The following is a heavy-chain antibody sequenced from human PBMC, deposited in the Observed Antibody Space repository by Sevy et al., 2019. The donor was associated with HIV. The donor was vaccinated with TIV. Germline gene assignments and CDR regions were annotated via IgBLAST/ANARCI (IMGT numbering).Heavy chain of an antibody. V-gene: IGHV1-18*01. CDR3: ARDRNNYDSSGYPKGKDV. J-gene: IGHJ6*02. CDR2: ISGNNDYT. CDR1: GYTFTRYG. Sequence: ASVKVSCKVSGYTFTRYGISWVRQAPGQGLEWMGWISGNNDYTNYAQKIQGRVTMTTDTSTSVAYMELRSLRSDDTAVYYCARDRNNYDSSGYPKGKDVWGQGTTVTVSS. D-gene: IGHD3-22*01.